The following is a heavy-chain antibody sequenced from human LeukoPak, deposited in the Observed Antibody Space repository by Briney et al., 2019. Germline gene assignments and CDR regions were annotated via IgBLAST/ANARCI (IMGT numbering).Heavy chain of an antibody. CDR3: AKDSGVVVPAAIIPNWFDP. CDR2: ISGSGGST. V-gene: IGHV3-23*01. Sequence: GGSLRLSCAASGFTFSSYAMSWVRQAPGKGLEWVSAISGSGGSTYYADSVKGRFTISRDNSKNTLYLQMNSLRAEDTAVYYCAKDSGVVVPAAIIPNWFDPWGQGNPGHRLL. D-gene: IGHD2-2*02. CDR1: GFTFSSYA. J-gene: IGHJ5*02.